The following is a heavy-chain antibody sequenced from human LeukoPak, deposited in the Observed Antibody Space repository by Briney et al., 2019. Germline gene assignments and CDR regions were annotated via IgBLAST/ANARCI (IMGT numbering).Heavy chain of an antibody. Sequence: GASVKVSCKASGYTFTYHYKHLVRQAPGQGLEWMGIINPSNGDTNYAQRFQGRVTMTRDTSTSTVYMELSSLDSEDTAVYYCARESDVGKDFDCWGQGTLVTVSS. CDR3: ARESDVGKDFDC. V-gene: IGHV1-46*01. J-gene: IGHJ4*02. CDR1: GYTFTYHY. CDR2: INPSNGDT. D-gene: IGHD1-1*01.